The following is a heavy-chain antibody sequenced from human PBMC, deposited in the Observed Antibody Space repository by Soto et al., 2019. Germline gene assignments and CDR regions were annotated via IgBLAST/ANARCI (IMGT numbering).Heavy chain of an antibody. CDR2: IYHSGST. J-gene: IGHJ4*02. CDR3: ARERHGYYDSSGYLDY. V-gene: IGHV4-30-2*01. D-gene: IGHD3-22*01. Sequence: PSETLSLTCPVSGGSISSGGYSWSWIRQPPGKGLEWIGYIYHSGSTYYNPSLKSRVTISVDRSKNQFSLKLSSVTAADTAVYYCARERHGYYDSSGYLDYWGQGTLVTVSS. CDR1: GGSISSGGYS.